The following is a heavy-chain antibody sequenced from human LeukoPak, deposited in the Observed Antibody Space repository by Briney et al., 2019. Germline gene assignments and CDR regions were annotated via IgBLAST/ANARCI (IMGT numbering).Heavy chain of an antibody. J-gene: IGHJ5*02. CDR1: GGSISSYY. D-gene: IGHD2-15*01. CDR3: AREGPDIVVVVAATGAYNWFDP. V-gene: IGHV4-4*07. CDR2: IYTSGST. Sequence: SETLSLTCTVSGGSISSYYWSWVRQPAGKGLEWIGRIYTSGSTNYNPSLKSRVTMSVDTSKNQFSLKLSSVTAADTAVYYCAREGPDIVVVVAATGAYNWFDPWGQGTLVTVSS.